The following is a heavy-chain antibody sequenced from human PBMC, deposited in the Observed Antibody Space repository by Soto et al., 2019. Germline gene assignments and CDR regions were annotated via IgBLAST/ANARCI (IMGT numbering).Heavy chain of an antibody. V-gene: IGHV4-59*01. J-gene: IGHJ4*02. Sequence: QVQLQESGPGLVKPSETLSLTCTVSGGSISSYYWSWIRQPPGKGLEWIGYIYYSGSTNYNPSLKSRFTISVDTAKNQFSLKLSSVTAADTAVYYCARVLGGYSAFDYWGQGTLVTVSS. D-gene: IGHD3-16*01. CDR1: GGSISSYY. CDR3: ARVLGGYSAFDY. CDR2: IYYSGST.